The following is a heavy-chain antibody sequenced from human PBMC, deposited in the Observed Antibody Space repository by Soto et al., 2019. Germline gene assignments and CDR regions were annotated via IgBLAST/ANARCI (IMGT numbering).Heavy chain of an antibody. D-gene: IGHD6-19*01. CDR2: ISYSGVTT. J-gene: IGHJ3*02. CDR3: VKQGIAVAFDAFDI. CDR1: GFTFSTYA. V-gene: IGHV3-23*01. Sequence: PGGSLRLSCAASGFTFSTYAMSWVRQAPGKGLEWVSTISYSGVTTYYADSVKGRLTISRDNSKNTLSLHVNSLRAEDTAVYYCVKQGIAVAFDAFDIWGQGTLVTVSS.